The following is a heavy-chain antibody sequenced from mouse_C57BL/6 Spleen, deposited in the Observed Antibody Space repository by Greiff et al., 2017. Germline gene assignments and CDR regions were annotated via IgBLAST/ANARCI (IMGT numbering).Heavy chain of an antibody. V-gene: IGHV1-72*01. Sequence: QVQLQQPGAELVKPGASVKLSCKASGYTFTSYWMHWVKQRPGRGLEWIGRIDPNSGGTKYNEKFKSKATLTVDKPSSTAYIQLSSLTSEDSAVYYCARCSNYYGRSYAMDYWGQGTSVTVSS. CDR1: GYTFTSYW. CDR2: IDPNSGGT. J-gene: IGHJ4*01. CDR3: ARCSNYYGRSYAMDY. D-gene: IGHD1-1*01.